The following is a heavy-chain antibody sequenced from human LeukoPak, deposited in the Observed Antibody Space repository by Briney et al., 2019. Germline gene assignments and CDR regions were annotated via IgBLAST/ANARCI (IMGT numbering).Heavy chain of an antibody. V-gene: IGHV4-59*08. D-gene: IGHD3-9*01. J-gene: IGHJ3*02. CDR2: IYYSGST. Sequence: PSETLSLTCTVSGGSISSYYWSWIRQPPGKGLEWIGYIYYSGSTNYNPSLKSRVTISVDTSKNQFSLKLSSVTAADTAVYYCARGLYYDILTGNDAFDIWGQGTMVTASS. CDR1: GGSISSYY. CDR3: ARGLYYDILTGNDAFDI.